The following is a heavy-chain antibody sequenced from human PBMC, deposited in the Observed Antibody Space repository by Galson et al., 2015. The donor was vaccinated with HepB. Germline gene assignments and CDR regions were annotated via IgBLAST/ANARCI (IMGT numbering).Heavy chain of an antibody. CDR1: GYTFTSYA. V-gene: IGHV1-3*01. J-gene: IGHJ6*03. Sequence: SVKVSCKASGYTFTSYAMHWVRQAPGQRLEWMGWINAGNGNTKYSQKFQGRVTITRDTSASTAYMELSSLRSEDTAVYYCARAIVEYSSSSGVYYYYYYMDVWGKGTTVTVSS. D-gene: IGHD6-6*01. CDR2: INAGNGNT. CDR3: ARAIVEYSSSSGVYYYYYYMDV.